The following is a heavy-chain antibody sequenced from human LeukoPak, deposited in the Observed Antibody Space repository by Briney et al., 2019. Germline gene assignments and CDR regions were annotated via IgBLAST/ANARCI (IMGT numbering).Heavy chain of an antibody. CDR2: IKQDGSEK. CDR1: GFTLSKHW. J-gene: IGHJ4*02. D-gene: IGHD4-23*01. Sequence: PGGSLRLSCAASGFTLSKHWMTWVRQAPGKGLECVAIIKQDGSEKYYVNSVKGRFTISRDNAKNSLYLQMNSLRVEDTAVYYCAKEVKLLPFDCWGQGTLVTVSS. V-gene: IGHV3-7*01. CDR3: AKEVKLLPFDC.